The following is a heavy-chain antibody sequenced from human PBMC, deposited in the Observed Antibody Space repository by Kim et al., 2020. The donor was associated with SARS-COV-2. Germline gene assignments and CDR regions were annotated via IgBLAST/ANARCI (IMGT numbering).Heavy chain of an antibody. CDR1: GFTFSSYG. CDR3: AKAGEKLTSVTFYFDY. D-gene: IGHD4-17*01. V-gene: IGHV3-30*18. Sequence: GGSLRLSCAASGFTFSSYGMHWVRQAPGKGLEWVAVISYDGSNKYYADSVKGRFTISRDNSKNTLYLQMNSLRAEDTAVYYCAKAGEKLTSVTFYFDYLG. J-gene: IGHJ4*01. CDR2: ISYDGSNK.